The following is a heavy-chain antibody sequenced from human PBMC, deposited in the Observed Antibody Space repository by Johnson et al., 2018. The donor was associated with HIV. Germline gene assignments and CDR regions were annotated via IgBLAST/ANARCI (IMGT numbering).Heavy chain of an antibody. Sequence: VHLVESGGGVVQPGGSLRLSCEASGFSFSNAWMNWVRQAPGKGLEWVGRIKSKTDGGTTDYAAPVKGRFTLSRDDSKNTLFLQMNSLKTEDTALYYCTAHYRNAFDIWGQGTMVTVSS. CDR3: TAHYRNAFDI. D-gene: IGHD1-26*01. V-gene: IGHV3-15*01. J-gene: IGHJ3*02. CDR1: GFSFSNAW. CDR2: IKSKTDGGTT.